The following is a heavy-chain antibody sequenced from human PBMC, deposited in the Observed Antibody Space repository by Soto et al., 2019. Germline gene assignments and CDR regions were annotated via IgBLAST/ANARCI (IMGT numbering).Heavy chain of an antibody. V-gene: IGHV3-72*01. CDR1: GFIFSDHY. Sequence: VQLVESGGGLVQPGGSLRLPCAASGFIFSDHYMDWVRQAPGKGLDWVGRIKNKANSYTTEYAASVKGRFTISRDDSKNSLYLQMNSLKTEDTAVYYCTRISLVGATGGRYFDYWGQGTLLTVSS. CDR3: TRISLVGATGGRYFDY. CDR2: IKNKANSYTT. D-gene: IGHD1-26*01. J-gene: IGHJ4*02.